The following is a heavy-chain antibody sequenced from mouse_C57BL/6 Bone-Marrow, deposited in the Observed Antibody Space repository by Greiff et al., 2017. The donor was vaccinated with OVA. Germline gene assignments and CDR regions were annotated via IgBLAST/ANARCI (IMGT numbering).Heavy chain of an antibody. CDR2: INPSNGGT. D-gene: IGHD1-1*01. Sequence: QVQLQQPGTELVKPGASVKLSCKASGYTFTSYWMHWVKQRPGQGLEWIGNINPSNGGTNYNEKFKSKATLTVDKSSSTAYMQLSSLTSEGAAVYDCARGRDDGLPFRYFDVWGKGTTVTVSS. CDR3: ARGRDDGLPFRYFDV. V-gene: IGHV1-53*01. CDR1: GYTFTSYW. J-gene: IGHJ1*03.